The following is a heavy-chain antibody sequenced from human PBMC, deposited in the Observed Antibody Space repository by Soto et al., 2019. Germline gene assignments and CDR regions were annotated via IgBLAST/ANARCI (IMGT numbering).Heavy chain of an antibody. CDR3: ARDQGYSSGWYVWFDP. J-gene: IGHJ5*02. V-gene: IGHV3-21*01. CDR1: GFTFSSYS. Sequence: EVQLVESGGGLVKPGGSLRLSCAASGFTFSSYSMNWVRQAPGKGLEWVSSISSSSSYINYADSAKGRFTISRDNAKNSLYLQMNSLRAEDTAVYYCARDQGYSSGWYVWFDPWGQGSLVTVSS. D-gene: IGHD6-19*01. CDR2: ISSSSSYI.